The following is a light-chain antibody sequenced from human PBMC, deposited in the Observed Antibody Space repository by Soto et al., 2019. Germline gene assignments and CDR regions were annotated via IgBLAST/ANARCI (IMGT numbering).Light chain of an antibody. Sequence: DIQMTQSPSSLSASVGDRVTITCRASQSISSYLNWYQQKPGKAPKLLIYAASSSQSGVPSRFSGSGSGTDFTLTISSLQPEDFATYYCQQSYSTPQDTFGQGTKLEIK. V-gene: IGKV1-39*01. CDR3: QQSYSTPQDT. J-gene: IGKJ2*01. CDR1: QSISSY. CDR2: AAS.